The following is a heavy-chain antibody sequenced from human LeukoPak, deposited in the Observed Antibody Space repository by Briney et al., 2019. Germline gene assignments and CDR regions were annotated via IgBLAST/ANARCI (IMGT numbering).Heavy chain of an antibody. V-gene: IGHV3-53*01. J-gene: IGHJ4*02. CDR2: IYSGGST. D-gene: IGHD3-22*01. Sequence: GGSLRLSWAASGFTFSSNYMSWVGQAPGKGLEWASVIYSGGSTDYADSVKGRFTISRDNSKNTLYLQMNSLRAEDTAVYYCARLAYYYDSSGTSDFDYWGQGTLVTVSS. CDR1: GFTFSSNY. CDR3: ARLAYYYDSSGTSDFDY.